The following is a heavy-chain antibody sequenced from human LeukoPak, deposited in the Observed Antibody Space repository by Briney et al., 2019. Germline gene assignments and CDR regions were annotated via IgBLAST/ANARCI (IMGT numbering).Heavy chain of an antibody. CDR1: GFTFRNYG. V-gene: IGHV3-21*01. D-gene: IGHD5-18*01. J-gene: IGHJ6*03. CDR3: ARDFQLWLNYYYMDV. Sequence: GGSLRLSCAASGFTFRNYGMSWVRQAPGKGLEWVSRISGSGAKTDYAESVKGRFTISRDNAKNSLYLQMNSLRAEDTAVYYCARDFQLWLNYYYMDVWGKGTTVTVSS. CDR2: ISGSGAKT.